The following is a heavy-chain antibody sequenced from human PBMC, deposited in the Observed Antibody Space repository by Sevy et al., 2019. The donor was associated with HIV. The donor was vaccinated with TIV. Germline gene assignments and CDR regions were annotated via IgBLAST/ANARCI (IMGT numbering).Heavy chain of an antibody. D-gene: IGHD5-12*01. CDR1: GFTFSNYA. Sequence: GGSLRLSCAASGFTFSNYAMHWVRQAPGKGLEWVAVISYDGSNKYYADSVKGRFTISRDNSKNTLYLQMNSLRAEDTAVYYCSRVYEQRWLRLYYFDYWGQGTLVTVSS. V-gene: IGHV3-30*04. CDR3: SRVYEQRWLRLYYFDY. CDR2: ISYDGSNK. J-gene: IGHJ4*02.